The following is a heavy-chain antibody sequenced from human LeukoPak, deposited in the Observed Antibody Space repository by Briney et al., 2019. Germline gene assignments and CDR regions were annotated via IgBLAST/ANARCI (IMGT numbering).Heavy chain of an antibody. V-gene: IGHV6-1*01. CDR2: TYYRSKWYN. D-gene: IGHD1-1*01. CDR1: GDSVSSKSVA. CDR3: AELERGY. Sequence: SQTLPLTCGISGDSVSSKSVAWNWIRQSPSRGLEWLGRTYYRSKWYNDYAVSVKSRITINPDTTKNHFSLQLNSVTPEDTAVYYCAELERGYWGQGTLVTVSS. J-gene: IGHJ4*02.